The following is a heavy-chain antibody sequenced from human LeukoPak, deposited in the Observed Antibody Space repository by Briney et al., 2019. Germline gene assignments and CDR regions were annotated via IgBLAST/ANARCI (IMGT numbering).Heavy chain of an antibody. CDR3: ARGMIVVVPAAADY. CDR1: GYTFTGYY. J-gene: IGHJ4*02. V-gene: IGHV1-2*02. CDR2: IKPNSGGT. Sequence: ASVTVSCKASGYTFTGYYMHWVRQAPGQGLEWMGWIKPNSGGTNYAQKFQGRVTMTRDTSISTAYMELSRLRSDDTAVYYCARGMIVVVPAAADYWGQGTLVTVSS. D-gene: IGHD2-2*01.